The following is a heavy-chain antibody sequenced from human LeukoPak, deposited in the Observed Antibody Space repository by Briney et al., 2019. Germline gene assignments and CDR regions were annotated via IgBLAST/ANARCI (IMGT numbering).Heavy chain of an antibody. D-gene: IGHD4-11*01. Sequence: SETLSLTCAVYGGSFSGYYWSWIRQPAGKGLEWIGRIYTSGSTDYKPSLKSRVTMSVDASKKWFSLKMTSVTAADTAVYYCARGVTSVQSFWYFDLWGRGTLVTVSS. CDR1: GGSFSGYY. CDR2: IYTSGST. J-gene: IGHJ2*01. CDR3: ARGVTSVQSFWYFDL. V-gene: IGHV4-59*10.